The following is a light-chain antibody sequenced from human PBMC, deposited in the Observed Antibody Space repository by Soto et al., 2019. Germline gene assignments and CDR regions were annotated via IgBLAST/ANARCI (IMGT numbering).Light chain of an antibody. J-gene: IGLJ1*01. V-gene: IGLV1-44*01. CDR3: AAWDDSLNGYV. Sequence: QSLLTQPPSASGTPGQRVTISCSGSSSNIGSNTVNWYQQFPGTAPKLLIYSNNQRPSAVPDRFSGSKSGTSASLASSGLQSEDEADYYGAAWDDSLNGYVFGTGTKV. CDR2: SNN. CDR1: SSNIGSNT.